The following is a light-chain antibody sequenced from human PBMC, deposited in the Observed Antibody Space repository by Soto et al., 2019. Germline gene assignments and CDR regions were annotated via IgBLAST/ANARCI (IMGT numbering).Light chain of an antibody. J-gene: IGLJ2*01. CDR2: NND. CDR1: RSNIGSNT. Sequence: QSVLTQPPSASGTPGQTVTISCSGSRSNIGSNTVNWYQQLPGTAPKLLIYNNDQRPSGVPDRFSGSKSGTSGSLAISGLQSEDEADYYCAAWHDSLNGPVFGGGTKLTVL. CDR3: AAWHDSLNGPV. V-gene: IGLV1-44*01.